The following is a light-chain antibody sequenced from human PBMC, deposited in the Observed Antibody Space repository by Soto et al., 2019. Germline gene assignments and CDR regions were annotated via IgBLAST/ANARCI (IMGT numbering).Light chain of an antibody. V-gene: IGKV1-39*01. CDR1: QSISNY. CDR2: AAS. CDR3: RQTYSNPYT. J-gene: IGKJ2*01. Sequence: DIQMTQFPSSLSASVGDRVTITCRASQSISNYLNWYRQRPGKAPELLIFAASTLQLGGPSRFSGRGTGSDFTLAIRSLQPEGFATYLCRQTYSNPYTFGQGSNLDIK.